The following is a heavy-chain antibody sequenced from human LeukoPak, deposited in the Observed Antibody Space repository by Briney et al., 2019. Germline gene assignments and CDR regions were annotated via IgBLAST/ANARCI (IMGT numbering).Heavy chain of an antibody. Sequence: GGSLRLSCAASGFTFSNYAMSWVRQAPGKGLEWVSLISSGDSTFYADSVKGRFTISRDNSKRTLYLQMNSLRAADTAVYYCAKDLGKTSWYYSDFWGQGTLVTVSS. CDR2: ISSGDST. V-gene: IGHV3-23*01. J-gene: IGHJ4*02. CDR3: AKDLGKTSWYYSDF. CDR1: GFTFSNYA.